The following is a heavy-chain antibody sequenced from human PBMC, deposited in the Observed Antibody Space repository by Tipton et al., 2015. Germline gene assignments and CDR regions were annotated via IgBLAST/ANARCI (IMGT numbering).Heavy chain of an antibody. CDR3: ARGATARFDY. D-gene: IGHD6-6*01. Sequence: SLRLSCAVSGFTFSSYAMSWVRQAPGKGLEWVSAISGSGGSTYYADSVKGRFTISRDNAKNTLYLHMNSLRAEDTAVYYCARGATARFDYWGQGALVTVSP. V-gene: IGHV3-23*01. CDR2: ISGSGGST. CDR1: GFTFSSYA. J-gene: IGHJ4*02.